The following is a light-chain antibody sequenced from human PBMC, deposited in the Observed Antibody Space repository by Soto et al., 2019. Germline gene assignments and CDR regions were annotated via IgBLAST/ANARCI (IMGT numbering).Light chain of an antibody. CDR1: QRIGSW. V-gene: IGKV1-5*03. J-gene: IGKJ1*01. CDR2: KAS. Sequence: DVQMTQSPSTLSASVGDRVTITCRASQRIGSWLAWYQQIPGKAPKLLVYKASILENGVPSRFSGSGSGTEFSLSISSLQPDDFATYYCQQYSTYPWTFGQGTRVDVK. CDR3: QQYSTYPWT.